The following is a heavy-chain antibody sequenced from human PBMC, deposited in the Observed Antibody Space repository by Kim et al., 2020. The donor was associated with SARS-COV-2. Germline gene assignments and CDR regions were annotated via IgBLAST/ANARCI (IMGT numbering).Heavy chain of an antibody. D-gene: IGHD3-10*01. CDR1: GYSFTSYW. CDR2: IDPSDSYT. Sequence: GESLKISCKGSGYSFTSYWISWVRQMPGKGLEWMGRIDPSDSYTNYSPSFQGHVTISADKSISTAYLQWSSLKASDTAMYYCARHPLESDYYGSGRLLYGMDVWGQGTTVTVSS. CDR3: ARHPLESDYYGSGRLLYGMDV. V-gene: IGHV5-10-1*01. J-gene: IGHJ6*02.